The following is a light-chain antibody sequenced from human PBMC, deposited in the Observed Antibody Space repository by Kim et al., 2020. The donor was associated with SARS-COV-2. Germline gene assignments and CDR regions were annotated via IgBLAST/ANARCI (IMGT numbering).Light chain of an antibody. Sequence: LSPGERATLSCRASQSVSSNLAWYQQKPGQAPRLLIYDASNRATGIPARFSGSGSGTDFSLTISSLEVEDFAFYYCQQRSDWPITFGQGTRLEIK. CDR1: QSVSSN. CDR3: QQRSDWPIT. CDR2: DAS. V-gene: IGKV3-11*01. J-gene: IGKJ5*01.